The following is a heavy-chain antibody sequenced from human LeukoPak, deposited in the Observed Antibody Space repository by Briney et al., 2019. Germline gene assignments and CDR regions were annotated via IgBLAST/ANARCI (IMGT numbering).Heavy chain of an antibody. CDR1: GFTFSSYW. CDR2: IKQGGSEK. V-gene: IGHV3-7*01. D-gene: IGHD5-18*01. Sequence: GGSLRLSCAASGFTFSSYWMTWIRQAPGKGLEWVANIKQGGSEKYYVDSVKGRFTISRDNAKNSLYLQMNSLRAEDTAVYYCARDTGGGYSCYDCWGQGTLVTVSS. CDR3: ARDTGGGYSCYDC. J-gene: IGHJ4*02.